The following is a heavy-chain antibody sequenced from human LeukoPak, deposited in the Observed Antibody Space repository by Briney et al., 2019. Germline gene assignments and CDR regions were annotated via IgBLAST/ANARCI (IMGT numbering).Heavy chain of an antibody. D-gene: IGHD6-19*01. CDR2: IIPIFGTA. J-gene: IGHJ4*02. V-gene: IGHV1-69*13. CDR1: GGTFSSYA. Sequence: GASVKVSCKASGGTFSSYAISWVRQAPGQGLEWMGGIIPIFGTANCAQKFQGRVTITADESTSTAYMELSSLRSEDTAVYYCARDRGQAVATTFYYFDYWGQGTLVTVSS. CDR3: ARDRGQAVATTFYYFDY.